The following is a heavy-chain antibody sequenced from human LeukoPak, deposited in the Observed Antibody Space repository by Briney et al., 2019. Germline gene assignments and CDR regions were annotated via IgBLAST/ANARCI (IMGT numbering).Heavy chain of an antibody. Sequence: ASVKVSCKASGYTFTSYYMHWVRQAPGQGLEWMGIINPSGGSTSYAQKFQGRVTMTEDTSTDTAYMELSSLRSEDTAVYYCATARITILGVVSLDAFDIWGQGTMVTVSS. CDR1: GYTFTSYY. V-gene: IGHV1-46*01. D-gene: IGHD3-3*01. CDR2: INPSGGST. J-gene: IGHJ3*02. CDR3: ATARITILGVVSLDAFDI.